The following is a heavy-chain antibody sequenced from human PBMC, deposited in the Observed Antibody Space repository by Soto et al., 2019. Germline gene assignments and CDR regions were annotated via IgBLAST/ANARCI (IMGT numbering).Heavy chain of an antibody. V-gene: IGHV1-18*01. CDR3: AREDSGGLDY. D-gene: IGHD1-26*01. Sequence: ASVKVSCKASGYAFSNYGISWVRQAPGQGLEWMGWFSSYNGDARYAQNLQGRVTMTTDTSTSTAYMELWSLRSDDTAVYYCAREDSGGLDYWGQGTLVTVSS. J-gene: IGHJ4*02. CDR2: FSSYNGDA. CDR1: GYAFSNYG.